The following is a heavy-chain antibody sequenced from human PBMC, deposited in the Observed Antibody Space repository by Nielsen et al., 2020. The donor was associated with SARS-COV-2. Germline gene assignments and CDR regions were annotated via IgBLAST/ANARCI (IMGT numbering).Heavy chain of an antibody. Sequence: GESLKISCAASGFTFSGSSMHWVRQASGKGLEWIGRIRSKANIYATAYAASVKGRFTISRDDSKNTAYLQMNSLRTEDTAVYYCAREATAHRSKYSGYDDDYYYGMDVWGQGTTVTVSS. V-gene: IGHV3-73*01. CDR3: AREATAHRSKYSGYDDDYYYGMDV. J-gene: IGHJ6*02. CDR1: GFTFSGSS. D-gene: IGHD5-12*01. CDR2: IRSKANIYAT.